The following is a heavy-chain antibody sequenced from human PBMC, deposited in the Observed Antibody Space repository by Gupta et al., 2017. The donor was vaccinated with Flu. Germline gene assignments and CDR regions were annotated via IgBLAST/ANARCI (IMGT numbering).Heavy chain of an antibody. CDR2: IIPIFGTA. V-gene: IGHV1-69*06. CDR3: ASITIFGVVTGHYYYYGMDV. D-gene: IGHD3-3*01. J-gene: IGHJ6*02. Sequence: LEWMGGIIPIFGTANYAQKFQGRVTITADKSTSTAYMELSSLRSEDTAVYYCASITIFGVVTGHYYYYGMDVWGQGTTVTVSS.